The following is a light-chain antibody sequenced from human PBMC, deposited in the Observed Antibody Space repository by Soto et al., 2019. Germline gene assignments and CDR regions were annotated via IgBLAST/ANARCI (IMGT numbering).Light chain of an antibody. CDR1: QGIGNN. CDR3: LQHDSFPRT. J-gene: IGKJ1*01. CDR2: GTS. V-gene: IGKV1-17*01. Sequence: DIQMTQSPSSLFASVGDRVSITCRASQGIGNNLGWYPQKPGEAPKRLIYGTSSLQSGVPSRFSGSGSGTEFTLTISSLRPEDFATYYCLQHDSFPRTFGPGTKLEIK.